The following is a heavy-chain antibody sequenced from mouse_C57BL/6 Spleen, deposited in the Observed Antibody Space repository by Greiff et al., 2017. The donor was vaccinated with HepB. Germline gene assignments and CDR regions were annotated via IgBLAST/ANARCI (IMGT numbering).Heavy chain of an antibody. D-gene: IGHD3-3*01. CDR1: GFTFSDYY. CDR3: AREGTGYWYFDV. J-gene: IGHJ1*03. Sequence: VESEGGLVQPGSSMKLSCTASGFTFSDYYMAWVRQVPEKGLEWVANINYDGSSTYYLDSLKSRFIISRDNAKNILYLQMSSLKSEDTATYYCAREGTGYWYFDVWGTGTTVTVSS. V-gene: IGHV5-16*01. CDR2: INYDGSST.